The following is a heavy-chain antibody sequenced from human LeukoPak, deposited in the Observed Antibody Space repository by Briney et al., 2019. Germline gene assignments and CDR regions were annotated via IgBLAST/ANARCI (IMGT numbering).Heavy chain of an antibody. J-gene: IGHJ6*03. V-gene: IGHV1-69*05. D-gene: IGHD2-15*01. CDR2: IIPIFGTA. Sequence: SVKVSCKASGGTFISYAISWVRQAPGQGLEWMGRIIPIFGTANYAQKFQGRVTITTDESTSTDQMELSSLRSEDTAVYNCARPGYCSGGSCLYRYMDVWGKGTTVTVSS. CDR1: GGTFISYA. CDR3: ARPGYCSGGSCLYRYMDV.